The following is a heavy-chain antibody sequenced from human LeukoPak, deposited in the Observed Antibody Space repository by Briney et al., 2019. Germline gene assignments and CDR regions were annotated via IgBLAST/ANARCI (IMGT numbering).Heavy chain of an antibody. J-gene: IGHJ6*02. D-gene: IGHD6-19*01. CDR2: IYSGGST. CDR3: ASRIAVAGSGMDV. V-gene: IGHV3-53*01. CDR1: GFTVSSNY. Sequence: GGSLRLSCAASGFTVSSNYMSWVRQASGKGLEWVSVIYSGGSTYYADSVKGRFTISRDNSKNTLYLQMNSLRAEDTAVYYCASRIAVAGSGMDVWGQGTTVTVSS.